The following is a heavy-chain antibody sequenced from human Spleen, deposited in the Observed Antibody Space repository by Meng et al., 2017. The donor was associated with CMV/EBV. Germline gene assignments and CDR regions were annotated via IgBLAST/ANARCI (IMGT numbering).Heavy chain of an antibody. V-gene: IGHV5-51*01. J-gene: IGHJ4*02. D-gene: IGHD6-13*01. CDR2: IYPGDSDT. CDR1: GSSFTNYW. CDR3: ARPESGYSSSWLH. Sequence: KGSGSSFTNYWIAWVRQMPGKGLEWMGIIYPGDSDTRYSPSFQGQVTISADKSISTAYLQWSSLKASDTAMYYCARPESGYSSSWLHWGQGTLVTVSS.